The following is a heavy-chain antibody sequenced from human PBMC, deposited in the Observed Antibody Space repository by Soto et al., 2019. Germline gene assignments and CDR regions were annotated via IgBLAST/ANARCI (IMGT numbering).Heavy chain of an antibody. J-gene: IGHJ6*01. D-gene: IGHD2-2*01. Sequence: GGSLRLSCAASGFTFSNFAMSWVRQAPGKGLEWVSGISGSGGRTYYADSVKGRFTISRDNSKNTLYLQMSSLRAEDTAVYYCAKAASSSWPYYYGMDVWRQGTMGT. CDR2: ISGSGGRT. CDR1: GFTFSNFA. CDR3: AKAASSSWPYYYGMDV. V-gene: IGHV3-23*01.